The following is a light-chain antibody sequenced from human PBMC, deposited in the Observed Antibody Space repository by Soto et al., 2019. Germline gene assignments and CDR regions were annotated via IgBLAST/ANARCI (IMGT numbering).Light chain of an antibody. CDR3: LQHNSYPPT. V-gene: IGKV1-17*01. CDR1: QGIGSA. CDR2: AAS. J-gene: IGKJ4*01. Sequence: DIQMTQSPSSLSASVGDRVTITCRASQGIGSALGWYQQKPRKAPKRLIYAASSLQSGGPSRFSGSGSGTEFALTISSLQPEDFATSYCLQHNSYPPTFGGGTKVEIK.